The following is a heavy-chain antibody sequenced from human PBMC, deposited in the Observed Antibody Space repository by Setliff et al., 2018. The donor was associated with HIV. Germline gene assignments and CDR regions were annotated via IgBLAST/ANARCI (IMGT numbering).Heavy chain of an antibody. V-gene: IGHV3-48*03. D-gene: IGHD3-10*01. CDR3: ARGSLRGVLALGMDV. CDR1: GFMFNIYE. CDR2: ISSGSVNI. J-gene: IGHJ6*02. Sequence: GSLRLSCAASGFMFNIYEMNWVRQAPGKGLEWVSYISSGSVNIFYADSVKGRFTISRDNAKNSLYLQMNSLRAEDTAIYYCARGSLRGVLALGMDVWGQGTTVTVSS.